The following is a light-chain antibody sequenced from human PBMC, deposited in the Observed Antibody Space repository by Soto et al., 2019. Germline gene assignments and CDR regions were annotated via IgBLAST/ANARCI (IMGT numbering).Light chain of an antibody. CDR3: QQYNNWPRT. CDR2: GAS. Sequence: EIGMTQSPATLSVSPGDRATLSCRASQSVRSNLAWYQQKPGQAPRLLIYGASTRATGIPARFSGSGSGTEFTLTISSLQSEDFALYYCQQYNNWPRTFGQGTKLVIK. V-gene: IGKV3-15*01. J-gene: IGKJ2*01. CDR1: QSVRSN.